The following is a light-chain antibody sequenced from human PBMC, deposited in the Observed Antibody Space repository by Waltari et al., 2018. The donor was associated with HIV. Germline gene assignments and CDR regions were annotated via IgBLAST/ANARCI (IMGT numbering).Light chain of an antibody. V-gene: IGKV1-39*01. Sequence: DIQMTQSPSSLSASVGDRVTITCRASRFISNHLNWYRQRPGEAPKVLISASSNLQGGVPSTFSGSGSGTDFTLTITSLQPEDSATYFCQQSYSLPLTFGPGTKV. CDR3: QQSYSLPLT. J-gene: IGKJ3*01. CDR1: RFISNH. CDR2: ASS.